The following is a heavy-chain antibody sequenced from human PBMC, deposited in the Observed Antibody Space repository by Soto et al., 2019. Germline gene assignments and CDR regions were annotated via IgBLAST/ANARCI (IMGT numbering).Heavy chain of an antibody. CDR2: IYWDDDK. CDR3: AHSRLHHIANWFDP. V-gene: IGHV2-5*02. J-gene: IGHJ5*02. Sequence: QITLKESGPTLVKPTQTLTLTCTFSGFSLSTSGVGVGWIRQPPGKALERLALIYWDDDKRYSPSLKNRITITKDASKNQVVLTMTNMDPVDTATYYCAHSRLHHIANWFDPWGQGTLVTVSS. CDR1: GFSLSTSGVG. D-gene: IGHD6-25*01.